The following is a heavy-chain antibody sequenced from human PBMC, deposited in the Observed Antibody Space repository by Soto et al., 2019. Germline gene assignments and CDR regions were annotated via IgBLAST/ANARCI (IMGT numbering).Heavy chain of an antibody. CDR3: ARWWSGSRQGFDP. Sequence: QVQLQESGPGLVKPSQTLSLTCTVSGGSISSGDYYWSWIRQHPGKGLEWIGYQYYSGSTSYNPSLKSRVTISVDTSKNQFSLKLSSVTAADTAVYYCARWWSGSRQGFDPWGQGTLVTVSS. V-gene: IGHV4-31*03. CDR1: GGSISSGDYY. D-gene: IGHD1-26*01. CDR2: QYYSGST. J-gene: IGHJ5*02.